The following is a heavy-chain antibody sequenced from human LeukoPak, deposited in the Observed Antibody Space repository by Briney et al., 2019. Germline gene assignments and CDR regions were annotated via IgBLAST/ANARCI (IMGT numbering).Heavy chain of an antibody. D-gene: IGHD1-26*01. V-gene: IGHV4-39*07. CDR2: IYYSGST. CDR3: ARELPSYPLIWFDP. J-gene: IGHJ5*02. Sequence: SETLSLTCTVSGGSISSSSYYWIWIRQPPGQGLVWIGIIYYSGSTYYNPSLKSRVTISVDTYKNQFSLKLSSVTAADTAVYYCARELPSYPLIWFDPWGQGTLVTVSS. CDR1: GGSISSSSYY.